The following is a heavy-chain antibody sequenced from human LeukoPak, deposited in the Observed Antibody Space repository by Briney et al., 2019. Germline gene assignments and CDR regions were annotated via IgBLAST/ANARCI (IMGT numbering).Heavy chain of an antibody. D-gene: IGHD3-10*01. V-gene: IGHV4-34*01. CDR3: ARARSKWIGELSVPWFFDY. CDR1: GGSFSGYY. Sequence: SETLSLTCAVYGGSFSGYYWTWIRQPPGKGLEWIGEINHRGNTNYNPSLKSRVSISVDTSKNQFSLKLSSVTAADAAVYSCARARSKWIGELSVPWFFDYWGQGGLVSVSS. J-gene: IGHJ4*02. CDR2: INHRGNT.